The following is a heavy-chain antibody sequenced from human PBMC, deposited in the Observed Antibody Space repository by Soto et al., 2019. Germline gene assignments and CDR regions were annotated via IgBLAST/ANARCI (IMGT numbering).Heavy chain of an antibody. CDR1: GFTFSSYW. D-gene: IGHD6-19*01. Sequence: EVQLVESGGDLVQPGGSLRLSCGASGFTFSSYWMHWVRQAPGKGLVWVSRVNTDESRTSYADSVKGRFTISRDNAKNTLYLQLNCLRAEDTAVYYCSRVLNGQWYFDYWGQGTQVTVSS. J-gene: IGHJ4*02. CDR3: SRVLNGQWYFDY. V-gene: IGHV3-74*01. CDR2: VNTDESRT.